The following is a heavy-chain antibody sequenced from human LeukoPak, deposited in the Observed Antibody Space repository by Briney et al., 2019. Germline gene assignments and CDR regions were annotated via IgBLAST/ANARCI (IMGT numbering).Heavy chain of an antibody. D-gene: IGHD2/OR15-2a*01. J-gene: IGHJ4*02. V-gene: IGHV3-23*01. CDR1: GFTFSRYS. CDR2: ITASGGST. Sequence: GGSLRLSCAASGFTFSRYSMNWVRQAPGKGLEWVSSITASGGSTYYADSVRGRFTISRDNSKNTLYVQLNGLRGEDTAVYYCAKGNNSRATSFDYWGQGTLVTVSS. CDR3: AKGNNSRATSFDY.